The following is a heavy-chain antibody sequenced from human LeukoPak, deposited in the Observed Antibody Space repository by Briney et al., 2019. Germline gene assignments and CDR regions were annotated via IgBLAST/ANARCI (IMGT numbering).Heavy chain of an antibody. Sequence: GQPLHISSHGYGYXFTTNWIRWVRMMPGKGLEWMGIIYPGDSETRYSPSFQGQVTISADKSISTAYVQWSSLKASDTAMYYCVRSRGYSYGYSYYFDYWGQGTLVTVSS. V-gene: IGHV5-51*01. CDR2: IYPGDSET. CDR3: VRSRGYSYGYSYYFDY. CDR1: GYXFTTNW. D-gene: IGHD5-18*01. J-gene: IGHJ4*02.